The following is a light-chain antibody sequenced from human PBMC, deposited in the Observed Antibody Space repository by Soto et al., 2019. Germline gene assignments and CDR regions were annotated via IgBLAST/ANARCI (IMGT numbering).Light chain of an antibody. J-gene: IGLJ2*01. CDR2: EVS. CDR1: SSDVGGYNY. CDR3: NSYTSSSTLV. V-gene: IGLV2-14*01. Sequence: QSALTRPASVSGSPGQSITISCTGTSSDVGGYNYVSWYQHHPGKAPKLMIYEVSDRPSGVSNRFSGSKSGNTASLTISGLQAENAAHDYFNSYTSSSTLVFGRGTQLTVL.